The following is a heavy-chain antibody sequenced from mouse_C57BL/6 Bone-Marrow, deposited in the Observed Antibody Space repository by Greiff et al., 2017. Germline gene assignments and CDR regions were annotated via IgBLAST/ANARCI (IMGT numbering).Heavy chain of an antibody. J-gene: IGHJ2*01. CDR2: LSSGGSYT. CDR3: AITGSDD. Sequence: EVPLVESGGDLVKPGGSLKLSCAASVFTFRSSGMSWVRQPPDKKLAVVATLSSGGSYTYYPDSVKGRFTISRDKAKNTLYLQMSSLKSEDTAMYYCAITGSDDWGQGTTLTVSS. CDR1: VFTFRSSG. D-gene: IGHD4-1*01. V-gene: IGHV5-6*01.